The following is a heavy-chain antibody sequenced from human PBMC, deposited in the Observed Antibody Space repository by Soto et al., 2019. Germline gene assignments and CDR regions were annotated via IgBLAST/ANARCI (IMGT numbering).Heavy chain of an antibody. Sequence: QVQLVQSGAEVKKPGSSVKVSCKASGCTFSSYAISWVRQAHGLGLEWMGGIIPIFGTAHYAQKFQGRVTITADECTSTAYTELSSEKSGDTDVYFCARDGIYGYYIDFWGQGTRVTVSS. CDR1: GCTFSSYA. V-gene: IGHV1-69*01. D-gene: IGHD3-10*01. CDR3: ARDGIYGYYIDF. J-gene: IGHJ4*02. CDR2: IIPIFGTA.